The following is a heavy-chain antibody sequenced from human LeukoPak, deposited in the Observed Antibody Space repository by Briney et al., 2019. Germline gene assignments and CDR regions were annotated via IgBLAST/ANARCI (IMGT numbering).Heavy chain of an antibody. CDR2: ISGSGGST. D-gene: IGHD5-24*01. Sequence: GGSLRLSCAASGFTFSSYAMSWVRQAPGKGLEWVSAISGSGGSTYYADSVKGRFTISRDNSKNTLYLQMNSLRAEDTAVYYCAKDYGWLQFRRVSHFDYWGQGTLVTVSS. CDR3: AKDYGWLQFRRVSHFDY. V-gene: IGHV3-23*01. J-gene: IGHJ4*02. CDR1: GFTFSSYA.